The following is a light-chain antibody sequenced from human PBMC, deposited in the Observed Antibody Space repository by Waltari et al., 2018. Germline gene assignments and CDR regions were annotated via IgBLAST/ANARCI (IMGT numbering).Light chain of an antibody. CDR3: QQYATACLFT. CDR2: GTS. V-gene: IGKV3-20*01. J-gene: IGKJ3*01. CDR1: QSVSSSY. Sequence: EIVLTQSPGTLSLSPGERATLSCRASQSVSSSYLAWYQQKPGQAPRPLIYGTSTRTTSIPPRCSGGRSATDYSIITNSRVPDDVAVYYCQQYATACLFTFGPGTKVDIK.